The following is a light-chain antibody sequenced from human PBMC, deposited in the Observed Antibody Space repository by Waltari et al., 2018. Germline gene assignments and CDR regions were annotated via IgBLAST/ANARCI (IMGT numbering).Light chain of an antibody. CDR1: KGISSY. J-gene: IGKJ2*01. CDR2: AAS. Sequence: AIRMTQSPSSLSASTGDRVTITCRASKGISSYLAWYQQKPWKAPKHLINAASTLQSGVPSRFCGSGSGTDFTLTISCLQSEDFATYYCQQYYSYPRNTFGQGTKLEIK. V-gene: IGKV1-8*01. CDR3: QQYYSYPRNT.